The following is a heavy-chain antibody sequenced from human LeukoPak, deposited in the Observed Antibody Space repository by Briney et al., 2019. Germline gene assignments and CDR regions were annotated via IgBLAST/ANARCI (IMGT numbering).Heavy chain of an antibody. V-gene: IGHV4-39*01. D-gene: IGHD3-10*01. Sequence: SETLSLTCTVSGGSISSSSYYWGWIRQPPGKGLEWIGSIYYSGSTYYNPSLKSRVTISVDTSKNQFSLKLSSVTAADTAVYYCARGLMRYYYGSGRQHYFDYWGQGTLVTVSS. CDR1: GGSISSSSYY. CDR3: ARGLMRYYYGSGRQHYFDY. J-gene: IGHJ4*02. CDR2: IYYSGST.